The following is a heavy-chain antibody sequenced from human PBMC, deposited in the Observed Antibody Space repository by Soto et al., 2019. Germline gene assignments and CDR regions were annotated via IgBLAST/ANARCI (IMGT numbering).Heavy chain of an antibody. CDR3: ARDTKQLVLTRGSYYYGMDV. J-gene: IGHJ6*02. V-gene: IGHV1-2*02. CDR2: INPNSGGT. Sequence: QVQLVQSGAEVKKPGASVKVSCKASGYTFTGYYMHWVRQAPGQGLEWMGWINPNSGGTNYAQKFQGRVTMTRDTSISTAYMELSRLRSDDTAVYYCARDTKQLVLTRGSYYYGMDVWGQGTTVTVSS. D-gene: IGHD6-13*01. CDR1: GYTFTGYY.